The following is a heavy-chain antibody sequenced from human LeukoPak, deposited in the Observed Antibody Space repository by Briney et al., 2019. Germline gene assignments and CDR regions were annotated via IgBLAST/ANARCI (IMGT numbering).Heavy chain of an antibody. V-gene: IGHV4-4*07. J-gene: IGHJ3*02. Sequence: SETLSLTCTVSGGSISSYYWSWIRQPAGKGLEWIGRIYTSGSTNYNPSLKSRVTMSVDTSKNQFSLKLSSVTAADTAVCYCARGSDIVVVVAAHFDAFDIWGQGTMVTVSS. D-gene: IGHD2-15*01. CDR2: IYTSGST. CDR3: ARGSDIVVVVAAHFDAFDI. CDR1: GGSISSYY.